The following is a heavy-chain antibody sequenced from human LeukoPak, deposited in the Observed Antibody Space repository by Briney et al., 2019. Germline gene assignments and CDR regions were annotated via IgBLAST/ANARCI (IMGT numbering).Heavy chain of an antibody. CDR1: GGSISSSSHY. D-gene: IGHD6-19*01. CDR2: IFHSGST. CDR3: ARVLRTSGWSLSWFDP. V-gene: IGHV4-39*07. Sequence: PSETLSLTCIVSGGSISSSSHYWGWLRQPPGKGLEWIGSIFHSGSTYHNPSLKSRVTMSVDTSKNQFSLELNSMTAADTAVYYCARVLRTSGWSLSWFDPWGQGTLVTVSS. J-gene: IGHJ5*02.